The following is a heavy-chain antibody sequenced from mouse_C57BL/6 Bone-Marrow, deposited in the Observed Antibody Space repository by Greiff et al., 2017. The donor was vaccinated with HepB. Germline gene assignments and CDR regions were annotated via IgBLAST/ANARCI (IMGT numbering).Heavy chain of an antibody. V-gene: IGHV1-15*01. CDR1: GYTFTDYE. CDR3: TSRGLYSNYCWYFDV. CDR2: IDPETGGT. Sequence: QVQLKQSGAELVRPGASVTLSCKASGYTFTDYEMHWVKQTPVHGLEWIGAIDPETGGTAYNQKFKGKAILTVDKSSSTAYMELRSLTSEDSAVYYCTSRGLYSNYCWYFDVWGTGTTVTVSS. J-gene: IGHJ1*03. D-gene: IGHD2-5*01.